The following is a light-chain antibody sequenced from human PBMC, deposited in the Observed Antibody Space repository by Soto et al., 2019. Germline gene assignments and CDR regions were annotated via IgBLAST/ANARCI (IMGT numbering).Light chain of an antibody. V-gene: IGLV2-14*01. CDR1: SSDIGGYNS. CDR2: DVS. J-gene: IGLJ2*01. Sequence: QSALTQPASVSGSPGQSITISCSGTSSDIGGYNSVSWYQQHPGNAPQLMIYDVSYRPSGVSSRFSGSKSGNTASLTISGLRPEDDAGYYCSSYASTGTRVFGGGTKLTVL. CDR3: SSYASTGTRV.